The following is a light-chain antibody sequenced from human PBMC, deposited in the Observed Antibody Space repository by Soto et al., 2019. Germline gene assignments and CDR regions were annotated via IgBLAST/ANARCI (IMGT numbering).Light chain of an antibody. V-gene: IGKV3-20*01. Sequence: EIVLTQSPGTLSLSPGERATLSCRASQSISNYLAWYQQKPGQAPRLLIYGASSRATGIPVRFSGSGSGTDFTLTISRLEPEDFSVYYCQQHGSSPRTFGQGTKVETK. J-gene: IGKJ1*01. CDR3: QQHGSSPRT. CDR2: GAS. CDR1: QSISNY.